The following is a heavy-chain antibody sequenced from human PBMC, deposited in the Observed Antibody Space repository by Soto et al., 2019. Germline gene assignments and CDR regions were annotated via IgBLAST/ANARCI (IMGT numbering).Heavy chain of an antibody. CDR2: ISAYNGNT. CDR3: ARDNPTSLVSHYYYYGMDV. D-gene: IGHD6-6*01. CDR1: GYTFTSYG. J-gene: IGHJ6*02. V-gene: IGHV1-18*04. Sequence: PAASVKVSCKASGYTFTSYGISWVRQAPGQGIEWMGWISAYNGNTNYAQKLQGRVTMTTDTSTSTAYMELRSLRSDDTAVYYCARDNPTSLVSHYYYYGMDVWGQGTTVTVSS.